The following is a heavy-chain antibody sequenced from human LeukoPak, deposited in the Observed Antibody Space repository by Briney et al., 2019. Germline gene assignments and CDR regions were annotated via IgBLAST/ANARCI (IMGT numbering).Heavy chain of an antibody. CDR1: GFTFSSYD. CDR3: ARGALVATSDGAFDI. D-gene: IGHD5-12*01. Sequence: GGSLRLSCAASGFTFSSYDMHWVRQATGKGLEWVSAIGSAGDTYYPGSVKGRFTISRENAKNSLYLQVNSLRAGDTAVYYCARGALVATSDGAFDIWGQGTMVTVSS. J-gene: IGHJ3*02. CDR2: IGSAGDT. V-gene: IGHV3-13*01.